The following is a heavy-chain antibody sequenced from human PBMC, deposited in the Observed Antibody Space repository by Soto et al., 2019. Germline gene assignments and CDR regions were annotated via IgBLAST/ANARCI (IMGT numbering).Heavy chain of an antibody. Sequence: SQTLSLTCAISGDSVSSNSAAWNWIRQSPSRGLEWLGRTYYRSKWYNDYAVSVKSRITINPDTSKNQFSLQLNSVTPEDTAVYYCAREPTIFGVVITGYYYYYGVDVWGQGTTVTVSS. CDR3: AREPTIFGVVITGYYYYYGVDV. J-gene: IGHJ6*02. V-gene: IGHV6-1*01. D-gene: IGHD3-3*01. CDR2: TYYRSKWYN. CDR1: GDSVSSNSAA.